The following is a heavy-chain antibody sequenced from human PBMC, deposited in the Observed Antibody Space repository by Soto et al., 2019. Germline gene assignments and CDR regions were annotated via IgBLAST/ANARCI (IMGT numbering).Heavy chain of an antibody. CDR2: IYYSGST. V-gene: IGHV4-31*03. Sequence: PSETLSLTCTVSGGSISSGGYYWSWIRQHPGKGLEWIGYIYYSGSTYYNPSLKSRVTISVDTSKNQFSLKLSSVTAADTAVYYCASNYVDTAMVLPYYYYGMDVWGQGTTVT. J-gene: IGHJ6*02. CDR1: GGSISSGGYY. CDR3: ASNYVDTAMVLPYYYYGMDV. D-gene: IGHD5-18*01.